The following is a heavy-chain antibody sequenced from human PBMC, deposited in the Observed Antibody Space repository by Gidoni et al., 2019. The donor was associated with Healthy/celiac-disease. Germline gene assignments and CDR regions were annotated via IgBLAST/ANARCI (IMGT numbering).Heavy chain of an antibody. Sequence: QVQLVQSGAEVKKPGASVKVSCKASGYTFTSYGISWVRQAPGQGLEWMGWISAYNGNTNYAQKLQGRVTMTTDTSTSTAYMELRSLRSDDTAVYYCATKGRSSSWYGDYYYGMDVWGQGTTVTVSS. J-gene: IGHJ6*02. D-gene: IGHD6-13*01. CDR3: ATKGRSSSWYGDYYYGMDV. V-gene: IGHV1-18*04. CDR1: GYTFTSYG. CDR2: ISAYNGNT.